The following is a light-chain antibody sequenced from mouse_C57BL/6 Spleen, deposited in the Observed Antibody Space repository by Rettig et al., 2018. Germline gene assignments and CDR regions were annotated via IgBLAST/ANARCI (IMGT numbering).Light chain of an antibody. J-gene: IGKJ2*01. CDR3: QQDYSSPYT. CDR1: QSVSND. V-gene: IGKV6-32*01. CDR2: YAS. Sequence: KFLLVSAGDRVTITCKASQSVSNDVAWYQQKPGQSPKLLIYYASNRYTGVPDRFTGSGYGTDFTFTISTVQAEDLAVYFCQQDYSSPYTFGGGTKLEIK.